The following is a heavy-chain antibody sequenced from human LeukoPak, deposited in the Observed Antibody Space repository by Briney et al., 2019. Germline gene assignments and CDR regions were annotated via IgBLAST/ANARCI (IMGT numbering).Heavy chain of an antibody. D-gene: IGHD3-10*01. J-gene: IGHJ4*02. CDR3: ARARRYYGSGSYYNIHFDY. CDR2: IYHSRST. Sequence: SETLSLTGTVSGYSISSGYYWGWIRQPPGKGLEWIGNIYHSRSTYYNPSLKSRVTISIDTSKNQFSLNLSSVTAADTAVYYCARARRYYGSGSYYNIHFDYWGQGTLVTVSS. V-gene: IGHV4-38-2*02. CDR1: GYSISSGYY.